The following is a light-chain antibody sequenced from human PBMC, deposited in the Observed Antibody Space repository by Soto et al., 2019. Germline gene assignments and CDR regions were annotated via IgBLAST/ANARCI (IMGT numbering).Light chain of an antibody. CDR1: QSVSSTY. CDR3: QQYGSSPLT. Sequence: DIVMTQSPDSLAVSLGERATLSCRASQSVSSTYLAWYQQQPGQAPRLLMSGTSNRATGTPDRFSGSGSGTDFTLTISSLQPEDFAVYYCQQYGSSPLTFGGGTKVDIK. V-gene: IGKV3-20*01. J-gene: IGKJ4*01. CDR2: GTS.